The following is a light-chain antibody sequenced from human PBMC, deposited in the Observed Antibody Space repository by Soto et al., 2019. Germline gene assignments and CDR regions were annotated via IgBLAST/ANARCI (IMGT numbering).Light chain of an antibody. CDR3: QQYNSYPLT. J-gene: IGKJ4*01. Sequence: DNQMTQSPSTLSASVGDRVTITCRDSQSISSWLAWYQQKPGKAPKLLIYKASSLESGVPSRFSGSGSGTEFTLSISSLQPDDFATYYCQQYNSYPLTFGGGTKVEIK. CDR1: QSISSW. V-gene: IGKV1-5*03. CDR2: KAS.